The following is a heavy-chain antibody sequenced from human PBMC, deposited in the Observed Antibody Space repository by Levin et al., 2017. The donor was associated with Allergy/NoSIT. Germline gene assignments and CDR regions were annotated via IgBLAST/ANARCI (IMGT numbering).Heavy chain of an antibody. V-gene: IGHV4-30-2*01. J-gene: IGHJ4*02. D-gene: IGHD4-17*01. CDR2: IYHSGST. CDR3: ARGPTGYGDDDYFDY. Sequence: LRLSCAVSGGSISSGGYSWSWIRQPPGKGLEWIGYIYHSGSTYYNPSLKSRVTISVDRSKNQFSLKLSSVTAADTAVYYCARGPTGYGDDDYFDYWGQGTLVTVSS. CDR1: GGSISSGGYS.